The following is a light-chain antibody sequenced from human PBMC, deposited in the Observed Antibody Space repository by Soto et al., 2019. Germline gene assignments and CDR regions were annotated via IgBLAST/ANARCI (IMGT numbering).Light chain of an antibody. V-gene: IGKV3-11*01. CDR2: DAS. CDR3: QERSNWPLLT. J-gene: IGKJ4*01. CDR1: QRVSSY. Sequence: EIVLTQSPAILSFSPGERATLSCRASQRVSSYLAWYQQKPCQAPRLLIYDASNRATGIPARFSGSGSGTDFTLTINSLEPEDFAVYYCQERSNWPLLTFGGGTKVEIK.